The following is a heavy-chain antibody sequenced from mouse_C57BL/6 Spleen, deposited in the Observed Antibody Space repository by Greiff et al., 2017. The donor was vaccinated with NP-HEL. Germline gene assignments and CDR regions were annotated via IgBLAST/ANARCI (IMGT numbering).Heavy chain of an antibody. CDR2: IRSKSNNYAT. J-gene: IGHJ4*01. Sequence: DVMLVESGGGLVQPKGSLKLSCAASGFSFNTYAMNWVRQAPGKGLEWVARIRSKSNNYATYYADSVKDRFTISRDDSESMLYLQMNNLKTEDTAMYYCVRLLSYAMDYWGQGTSVTVSS. CDR1: GFSFNTYA. D-gene: IGHD1-1*01. V-gene: IGHV10-1*01. CDR3: VRLLSYAMDY.